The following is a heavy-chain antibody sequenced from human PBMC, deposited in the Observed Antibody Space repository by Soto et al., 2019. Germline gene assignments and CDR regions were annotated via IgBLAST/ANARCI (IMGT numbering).Heavy chain of an antibody. Sequence: GGSLRLSCAASGFTFSSYSMNWVRQAPGKGLEWVSYISSSSSTIYYADSVKGRFTISRDNAKNSLYLQMNSLRDEDTAVYYCARVSSPYYYDSSATDDAFDIWGQGTMVTVSS. CDR2: ISSSSSTI. CDR3: ARVSSPYYYDSSATDDAFDI. CDR1: GFTFSSYS. D-gene: IGHD3-22*01. J-gene: IGHJ3*02. V-gene: IGHV3-48*02.